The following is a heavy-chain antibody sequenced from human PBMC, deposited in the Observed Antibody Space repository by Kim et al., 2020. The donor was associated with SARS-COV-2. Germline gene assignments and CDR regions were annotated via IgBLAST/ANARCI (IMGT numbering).Heavy chain of an antibody. Sequence: ASVKVSCKASGYTFTGYDMHWVRQAPGQGLEWMGRINANSGGTNYAQKFQGRVTMTRDTSISTAYMELSRLRSDDTAVYYCARDLSVVVPAAIPRDYYGMDVCGQGNTVTVSS. J-gene: IGHJ6*02. V-gene: IGHV1-2*06. CDR2: INANSGGT. CDR1: GYTFTGYD. D-gene: IGHD2-2*01. CDR3: ARDLSVVVPAAIPRDYYGMDV.